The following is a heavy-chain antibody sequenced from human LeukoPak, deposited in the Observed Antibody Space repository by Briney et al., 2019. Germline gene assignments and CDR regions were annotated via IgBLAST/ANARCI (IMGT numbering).Heavy chain of an antibody. D-gene: IGHD3-10*01. CDR2: IYYSGST. V-gene: IGHV4-39*01. CDR3: AKNVLLWFGELSTNNWFDP. J-gene: IGHJ5*02. CDR1: GGSISSSSYY. Sequence: SETLSLTCTVSGGSISSSSYYWGWIRQPPGKGLEWLGSIYYSGSTYYNPSLKSRVTISVDTSKNQFSLKLSSVTAADTAVYYCAKNVLLWFGELSTNNWFDPWGQGTLVTVSS.